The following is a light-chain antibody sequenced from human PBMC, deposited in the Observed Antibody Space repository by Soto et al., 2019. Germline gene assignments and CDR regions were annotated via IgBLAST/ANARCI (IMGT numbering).Light chain of an antibody. V-gene: IGKV3-20*01. J-gene: IGKJ1*01. CDR3: QQYGGSPPT. Sequence: EIVLTQSPGTLSSSPGERATLSCRASQSVSSNYLAWYQREPGQAPRLLIYGASNRDTDIPYRFIGSGSGTDFTLTITRLEPDDFAMYYCQQYGGSPPTVGQGTKVEIK. CDR2: GAS. CDR1: QSVSSNY.